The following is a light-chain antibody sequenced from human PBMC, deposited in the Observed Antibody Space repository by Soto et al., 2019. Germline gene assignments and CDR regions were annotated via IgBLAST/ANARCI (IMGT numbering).Light chain of an antibody. CDR2: GAS. V-gene: IGKV3-15*01. CDR3: QQYHKWPPFT. Sequence: MTQSPSTLSMSPGERVSISCRASQTVSNNLAWYQQKPGQAPRLLIYGASTRAIGVAARFSGSGSGTEFTLTITSLQSEDFAVYYCQQYHKWPPFTFGGGTVVEIK. CDR1: QTVSNN. J-gene: IGKJ4*01.